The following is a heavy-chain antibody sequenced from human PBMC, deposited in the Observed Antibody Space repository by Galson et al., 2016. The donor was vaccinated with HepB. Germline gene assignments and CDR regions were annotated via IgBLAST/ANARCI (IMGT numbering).Heavy chain of an antibody. CDR2: MSYDGSTK. Sequence: SLRLSCAASGFTFSGYGMHWVCQAPGKGLEWVSLMSYDGSTKFYADSVKGRFTISRDNSKNTLYLQMNSLRAEDTAVYYCAKGSLSGYVGGIDFWGQGTLVTVSS. CDR3: AKGSLSGYVGGIDF. V-gene: IGHV3-30*18. J-gene: IGHJ4*02. CDR1: GFTFSGYG. D-gene: IGHD3-22*01.